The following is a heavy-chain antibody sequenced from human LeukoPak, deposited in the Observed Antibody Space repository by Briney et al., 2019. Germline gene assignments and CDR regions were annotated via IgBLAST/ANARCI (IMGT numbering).Heavy chain of an antibody. D-gene: IGHD5-12*01. CDR2: VSGSGGST. V-gene: IGHV3-23*01. J-gene: IGHJ4*02. CDR1: GFAFSSYA. Sequence: GGSLRLSCAASGFAFSSYAMSWVRQAPGKGLEWVSGVSGSGGSTYYADSVKGRFTISRDNSKNTLYLQMNSLRAEDTAVYYCAKDLDIVATITGNWGQGTLVTVSS. CDR3: AKDLDIVATITGN.